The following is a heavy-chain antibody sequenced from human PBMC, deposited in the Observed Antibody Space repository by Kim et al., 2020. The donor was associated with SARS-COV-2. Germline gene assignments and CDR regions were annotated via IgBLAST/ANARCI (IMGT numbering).Heavy chain of an antibody. D-gene: IGHD3-16*01. CDR2: ST. J-gene: IGHJ5*02. CDR3: ARLRGYWFDP. V-gene: IGHV4-34*01. Sequence: STHYTPSLKSRVTISVDTSKNQFSLKLSSVTAADTAVYYCARLRGYWFDPWGQGTLVTVSS.